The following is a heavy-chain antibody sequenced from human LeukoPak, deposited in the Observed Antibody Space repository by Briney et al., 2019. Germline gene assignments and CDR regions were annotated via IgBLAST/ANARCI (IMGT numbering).Heavy chain of an antibody. J-gene: IGHJ4*02. V-gene: IGHV4-31*03. CDR1: GGSISSGGYY. CDR2: IYYSGST. CDR3: ARGGGDGYNDY. D-gene: IGHD5-24*01. Sequence: SQTLSLTCTVSGGSISSGGYYWSWIRQHPGKGLEWIGYIYYSGSTYYNPSLKSRVTISVDASKNQFSLKLSSVTAADTAVYYWARGGGDGYNDYWGQGTLVTVSS.